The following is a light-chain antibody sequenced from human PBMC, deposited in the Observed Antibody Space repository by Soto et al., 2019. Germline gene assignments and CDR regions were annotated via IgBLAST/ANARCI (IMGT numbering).Light chain of an antibody. V-gene: IGKV3-15*01. CDR3: QQYENSPPSVT. CDR1: QSVGGD. CDR2: GAS. Sequence: IVMTQSPATLSVSPGERATLSCRASQSVGGDLAWYQRKPGQAPRLLIYGASSRAPGIPARFSGSGSGTEFTLTISSLQSEDIAVYYCQQYENSPPSVTFGPGTKVDIK. J-gene: IGKJ3*01.